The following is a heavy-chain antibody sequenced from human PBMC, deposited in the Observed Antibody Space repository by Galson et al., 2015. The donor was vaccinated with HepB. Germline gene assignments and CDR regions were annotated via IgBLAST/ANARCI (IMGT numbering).Heavy chain of an antibody. CDR2: ISSSSSYI. CDR3: AREATGSSWYVYRQEYYFDY. CDR1: GFTFSSYS. J-gene: IGHJ4*02. Sequence: SLRLSCAASGFTFSSYSMNWVRQAPGKGLEWVSSISSSSSYIYYADSVKGRFTISRDNAKNSLYLQMNSLRAEDTAVYYCAREATGSSWYVYRQEYYFDYWGQGTLVTVSS. D-gene: IGHD6-13*01. V-gene: IGHV3-21*01.